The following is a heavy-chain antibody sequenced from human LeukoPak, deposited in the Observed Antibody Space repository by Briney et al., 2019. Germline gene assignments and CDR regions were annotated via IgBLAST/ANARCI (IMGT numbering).Heavy chain of an antibody. V-gene: IGHV3-21*01. Sequence: GGSLRLSCAASGFTFSSYSMNWVRQAPGKGLEWVSPISSSSSYIYYADSVKGRFTISRDNAKNSLYLQMNSLRAEDTAVYYCARARGIAAAGHSYYYYGMDVWGQGTTITVSS. CDR3: ARARGIAAAGHSYYYYGMDV. D-gene: IGHD6-13*01. CDR2: ISSSSSYI. J-gene: IGHJ6*02. CDR1: GFTFSSYS.